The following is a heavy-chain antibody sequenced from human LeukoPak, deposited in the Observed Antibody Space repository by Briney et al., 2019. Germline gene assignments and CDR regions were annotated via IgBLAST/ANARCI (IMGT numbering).Heavy chain of an antibody. CDR2: IYYSGST. CDR3: ARGRSRDAYNYYFDY. V-gene: IGHV4-59*01. D-gene: IGHD5-24*01. J-gene: IGHJ4*02. Sequence: SETLSLTCTVSGASISSYYWTWIRQPPGKGLEWIGYIYYSGSTNYNPSLKSRVTISIDTSKNQFSLKLSSVTAADTAVYYCARGRSRDAYNYYFDYWGQGTLVTVPP. CDR1: GASISSYY.